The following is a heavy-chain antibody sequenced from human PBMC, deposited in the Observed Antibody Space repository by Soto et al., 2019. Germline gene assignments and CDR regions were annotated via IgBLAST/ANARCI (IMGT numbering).Heavy chain of an antibody. Sequence: SETLSLTCTVSGGSISSYYWSWIRQPPGKGLEWIGYIYYSGSTNYNPSLKSRVTISVDTSKNQFSLKLSSVTAADTAVYYCARQGCSSTSCVFDYWGQETLVTVSS. CDR2: IYYSGST. CDR1: GGSISSYY. V-gene: IGHV4-59*01. CDR3: ARQGCSSTSCVFDY. D-gene: IGHD2-2*01. J-gene: IGHJ4*02.